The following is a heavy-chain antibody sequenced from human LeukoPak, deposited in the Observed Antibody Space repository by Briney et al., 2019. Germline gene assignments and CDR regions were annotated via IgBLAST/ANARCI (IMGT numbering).Heavy chain of an antibody. Sequence: GASVKVSCKASGYTFTGYYMHWVRQAPGQGLEWMGWINPNSGGTNYAQKFQGRVTMTRDTSISTAYMELSRLAYDDTAVYFCAKDEVKGSGWPYYSYMDVWGKGTTVTISS. D-gene: IGHD6-19*01. J-gene: IGHJ6*03. CDR1: GYTFTGYY. CDR2: INPNSGGT. CDR3: AKDEVKGSGWPYYSYMDV. V-gene: IGHV1-2*02.